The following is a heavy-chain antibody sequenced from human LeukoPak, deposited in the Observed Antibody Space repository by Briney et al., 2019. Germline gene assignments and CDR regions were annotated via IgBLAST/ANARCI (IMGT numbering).Heavy chain of an antibody. Sequence: ASVKVSCKASGYTFTSYYIHWVRQAPGQGLEWMGIINPSGGSTNYAQKFQGRVTMARDTSISTAYMELSRLRSDDTAVYYCARIPGRLRADYYYYYMDVWGKGTTVTVSS. CDR1: GYTFTSYY. CDR3: ARIPGRLRADYYYYYMDV. V-gene: IGHV1-46*01. CDR2: INPSGGST. J-gene: IGHJ6*03. D-gene: IGHD5-12*01.